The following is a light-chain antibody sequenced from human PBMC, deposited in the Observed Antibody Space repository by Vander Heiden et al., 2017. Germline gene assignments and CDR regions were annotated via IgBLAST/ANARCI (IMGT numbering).Light chain of an antibody. CDR2: GNN. J-gene: IGLJ1*01. CDR1: SSTIGSNY. V-gene: IGLV1-47*01. CDR3: AAWDDSLSGYV. Sequence: QSVLTQPPSASGTPGQRVTIPCSGSSSTIGSNYVFWYQQLPGTAPKLLIYGNNQRPSGVPDRFSGSKSGTSASLDISGLRSEDEADYYCAAWDDSLSGYVFGTGTKVTVL.